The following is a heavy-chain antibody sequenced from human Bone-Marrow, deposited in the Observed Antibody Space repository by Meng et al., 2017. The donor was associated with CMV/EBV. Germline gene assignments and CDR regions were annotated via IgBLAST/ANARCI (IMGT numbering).Heavy chain of an antibody. D-gene: IGHD3-22*01. CDR2: ISTYNANT. CDR1: GYTFTSYG. Sequence: ASVKVSCKASGYTFTSYGITWVRQAPGQGLEWMGWISTYNANTNYAQKFQGRVTMTTDTSTTTAYMELRSLRSDDTAVYYCARDVNYYDSSGPSVDFDYWGQGTLVTGSS. CDR3: ARDVNYYDSSGPSVDFDY. V-gene: IGHV1-18*01. J-gene: IGHJ4*02.